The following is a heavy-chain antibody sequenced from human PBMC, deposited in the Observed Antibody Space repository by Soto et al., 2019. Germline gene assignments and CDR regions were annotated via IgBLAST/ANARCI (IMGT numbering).Heavy chain of an antibody. V-gene: IGHV4-4*02. J-gene: IGHJ5*02. CDR1: GDSINNSHW. CDR2: TYHSGTT. D-gene: IGHD6-13*01. CDR3: AREVNSSPARGPNWFDP. Sequence: QVQLQESGPGLVQPSGTLSLTCAVSGDSINNSHWWSWVRQTPGKGLEWIGETYHSGTTNYNPSLKTRVTISIDTSKNQFSLKMNSVTAADTAVYYCAREVNSSPARGPNWFDPWGQGTLVIVSS.